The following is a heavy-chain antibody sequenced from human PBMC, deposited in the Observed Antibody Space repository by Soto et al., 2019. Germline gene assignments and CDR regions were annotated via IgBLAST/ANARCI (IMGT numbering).Heavy chain of an antibody. D-gene: IGHD3-9*01. CDR2: MNPNSGNT. CDR3: ARLPVLRYFDWLLQRRIPLGMDV. CDR1: GYTFTSYD. J-gene: IGHJ6*02. Sequence: GALLKVSCKTSGYTFTSYDINWVRQATGQGLEWMGWMNPNSGNTGYAQKVQGRVTMTRNTSISTAYMELSSLRSEDTAVYYCARLPVLRYFDWLLQRRIPLGMDVWGQGTTVTVSS. V-gene: IGHV1-8*01.